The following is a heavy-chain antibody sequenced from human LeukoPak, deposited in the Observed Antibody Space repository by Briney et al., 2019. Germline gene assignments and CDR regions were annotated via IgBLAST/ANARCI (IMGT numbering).Heavy chain of an antibody. Sequence: ASVKVSCKASGYTFTGYYMHWVRQAPGQGLEWMGWINPNSGGTNYAQKFQGWVTMTRDTSISTAYMELSRLRSDDTAVYYCARDPRYSSGWRYGMDVWGQGTTVTVSS. CDR1: GYTFTGYY. V-gene: IGHV1-2*04. D-gene: IGHD6-19*01. CDR3: ARDPRYSSGWRYGMDV. CDR2: INPNSGGT. J-gene: IGHJ6*02.